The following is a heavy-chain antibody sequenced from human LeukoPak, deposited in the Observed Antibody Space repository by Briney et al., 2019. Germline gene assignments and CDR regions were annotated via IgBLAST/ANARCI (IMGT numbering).Heavy chain of an antibody. CDR1: GFTFSHYA. Sequence: GVSLRLSCVVSGFTFSHYAMSWVRRAPGKGLEWVSGISAGGCNTYYADSVKGRFTISEDNSKNTLNLQMNSLRGEDAAVYYWTKGVYLPTYHLDYWGQRTLVTVSS. CDR3: TKGVYLPTYHLDY. CDR2: ISAGGCNT. D-gene: IGHD1-14*01. J-gene: IGHJ4*02. V-gene: IGHV3-23*01.